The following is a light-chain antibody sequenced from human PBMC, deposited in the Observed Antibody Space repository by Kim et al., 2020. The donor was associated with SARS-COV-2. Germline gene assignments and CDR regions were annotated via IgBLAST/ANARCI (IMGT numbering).Light chain of an antibody. CDR1: RGYSSYA. CDR2: LNSDGSH. J-gene: IGLJ3*02. CDR3: QTWGTGIWV. Sequence: SVKLTWTLSRGYSSYAIAWHQQQPEKGPRYLMKLNSDGSHSKGDGIPDRFSGSSSGAERYLTISSLQSEDEADYYCQTWGTGIWVFGGGTKLTVL. V-gene: IGLV4-69*01.